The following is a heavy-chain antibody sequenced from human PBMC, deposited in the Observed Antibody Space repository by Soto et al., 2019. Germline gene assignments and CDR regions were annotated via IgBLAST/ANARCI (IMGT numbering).Heavy chain of an antibody. D-gene: IGHD2-15*01. J-gene: IGHJ6*02. CDR1: GGTFSSYA. Sequence: QVQLVQSGAEVKKPGSSVKVSCKASGGTFSSYAISWVRQAPGQVLEWMGGIIPIFGTADYAQKFQGRVKITADESTSTAYMELSSLRSEDTAVYYCASVETQRYYYGMDVWGQGTTVTVSS. CDR2: IIPIFGTA. CDR3: ASVETQRYYYGMDV. V-gene: IGHV1-69*12.